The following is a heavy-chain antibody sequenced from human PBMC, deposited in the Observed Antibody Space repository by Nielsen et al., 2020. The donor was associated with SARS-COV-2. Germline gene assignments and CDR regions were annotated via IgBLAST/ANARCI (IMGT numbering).Heavy chain of an antibody. D-gene: IGHD1-26*01. CDR1: GFTFSSYG. V-gene: IGHV3-30*18. J-gene: IGHJ6*02. CDR2: ISYDGSNK. CDR3: AKDSGHGGSHYPYYYGMDV. Sequence: GGSLRLSCAASGFTFSSYGMHWVRQAPGKGLEWVAVISYDGSNKYYADSVKGRFTISRDNSKNTLYLQMNSLRAEDTAVYYCAKDSGHGGSHYPYYYGMDVWGQGTTVTVSS.